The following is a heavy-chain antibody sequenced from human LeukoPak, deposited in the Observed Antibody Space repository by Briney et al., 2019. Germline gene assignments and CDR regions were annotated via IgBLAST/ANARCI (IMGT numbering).Heavy chain of an antibody. J-gene: IGHJ4*02. D-gene: IGHD6-13*01. V-gene: IGHV3-7*01. CDR2: IKNDGAVK. CDR1: GFTFSYHW. Sequence: GGSLTLSCAASGFTFSYHWMTLVRRAPGKGLEWVANIKNDGAVKNYVDSVKGRFTISRDNAKNSLYLQMNSLRAEDTAVYYCAKDSYSKGDFWGQGVLVTVSS. CDR3: AKDSYSKGDF.